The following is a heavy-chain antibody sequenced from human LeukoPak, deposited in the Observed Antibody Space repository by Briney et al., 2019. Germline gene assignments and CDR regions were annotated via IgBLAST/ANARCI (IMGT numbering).Heavy chain of an antibody. CDR2: IYSGGNT. D-gene: IGHD3-10*01. CDR1: GFTVSINY. J-gene: IGHJ4*02. V-gene: IGHV3-53*01. Sequence: GGSLRLSCAASGFTVSINYMCWVRQAPGKGLEWVSIIYSGGNTYYADSVKGRFTTSRDNSKNTLYLQMNSLRVEDTAVYYCATTRGSSFDYWGQGTLVTVSS. CDR3: ATTRGSSFDY.